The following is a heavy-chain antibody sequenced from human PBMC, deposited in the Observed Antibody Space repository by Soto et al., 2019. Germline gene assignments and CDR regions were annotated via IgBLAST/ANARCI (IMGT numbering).Heavy chain of an antibody. D-gene: IGHD4-17*01. CDR1: XXXXXXYX. CDR2: IWYDGSNK. V-gene: IGHV3-33*01. CDR3: ARDSGDYAIDY. J-gene: IGHJ4*02. Sequence: QVQLVESGGGVVQXXRXXXXXXXXXXXXXXXYXMXXVRQAPGKGLEWVAVIWYDGSNKYYADSVKGRFTISRDNSKNTLYLQMNSLRAEDTAVYYCARDSGDYAIDYWGQGTLVTVSS.